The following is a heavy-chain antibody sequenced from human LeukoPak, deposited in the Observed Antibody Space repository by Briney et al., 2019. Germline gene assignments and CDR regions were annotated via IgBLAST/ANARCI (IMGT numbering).Heavy chain of an antibody. CDR1: GGSISSYY. V-gene: IGHV4-59*01. Sequence: PSETLSLTCTVSGGSISSYYWSWIRQPPGKGLEWIGYIYYSGSTNYNPSLKSRVTISVDTSKNQFSLKLSSVTAAGTAVYYCAREVNYYDSSGFDYWGQGTLVTVSS. D-gene: IGHD3-22*01. CDR3: AREVNYYDSSGFDY. CDR2: IYYSGST. J-gene: IGHJ4*02.